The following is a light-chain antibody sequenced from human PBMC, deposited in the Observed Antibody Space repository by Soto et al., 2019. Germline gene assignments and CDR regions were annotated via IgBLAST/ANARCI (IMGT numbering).Light chain of an antibody. CDR1: ENVNRD. CDR3: QQHNSWPLT. V-gene: IGKV3-15*01. CDR2: GAS. J-gene: IGKJ4*01. Sequence: EIVMTQSPATLSVSPGERATLSCRASENVNRDLGWYQQKPGQAPRLLIYGASTMATGIPSRFSGSGSGTEFTLTISSLQSEDFAVYFCQQHNSWPLTFGGGTKVEIK.